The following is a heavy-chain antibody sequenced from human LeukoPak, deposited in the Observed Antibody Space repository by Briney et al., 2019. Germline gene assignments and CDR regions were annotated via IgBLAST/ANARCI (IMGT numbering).Heavy chain of an antibody. J-gene: IGHJ4*02. CDR2: ISGSGSNI. CDR3: ASSLYGSGTDPSYYFDY. D-gene: IGHD3-10*01. V-gene: IGHV3-11*01. CDR1: GFTFSDHY. Sequence: GGSLRLSCAASGFTFSDHYMSWIRQAPGKGLAWFSFISGSGSNIYYADSVKGRFTISRDNAKNSLYLQMNSLRAEDTAVYYCASSLYGSGTDPSYYFDYWGQGTLVTVSS.